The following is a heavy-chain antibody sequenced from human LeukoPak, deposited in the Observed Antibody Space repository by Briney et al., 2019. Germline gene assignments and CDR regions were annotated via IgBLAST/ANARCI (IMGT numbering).Heavy chain of an antibody. CDR1: GFTFSSYS. D-gene: IGHD1-14*01. CDR3: AAKEGTRSDFDY. Sequence: GGSLRLSCAASGFTFSSYSMNWVRQAPGKGLEWVSSISSSSSYLYYADSAKGRFTISRDNAKNSLYLQMNSLRGEDTAVYYCAAKEGTRSDFDYWGQGTLVTVAS. V-gene: IGHV3-21*01. CDR2: ISSSSSYL. J-gene: IGHJ4*02.